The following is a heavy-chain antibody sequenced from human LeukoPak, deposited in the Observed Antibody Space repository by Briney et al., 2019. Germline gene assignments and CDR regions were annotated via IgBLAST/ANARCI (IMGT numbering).Heavy chain of an antibody. J-gene: IGHJ4*02. CDR2: INSDGSWT. CDR3: VSFYETY. D-gene: IGHD2/OR15-2a*01. V-gene: IGHV3-74*01. CDR1: GNYW. Sequence: GESLRLSCAASGNYWMHWVRQAPGKGLVWVSHINSDGSWTSYADSVKGRFTISKDNANNTVYLQMNNLRAEDTAVYYCVSFYETYWGRGTLVTVSS.